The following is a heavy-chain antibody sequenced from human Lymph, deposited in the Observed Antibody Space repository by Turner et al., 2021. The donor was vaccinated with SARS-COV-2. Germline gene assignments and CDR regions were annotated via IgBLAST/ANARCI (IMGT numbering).Heavy chain of an antibody. D-gene: IGHD3-9*01. CDR2: ISGNNDNT. J-gene: IGHJ5*02. CDR3: ARSNVDWLFSPYWFDP. CDR1: GYTFTNYG. V-gene: IGHV1-18*01. Sequence: QVQLVQSGAEVKKPGASVKVPCKDSGYTFTNYGISWVRQAPGEGREWMGWISGNNDNTNYAQKLQGRVTMTTDTSTSTAYMELRSLRSDDTAVYYCARSNVDWLFSPYWFDPWGQGTLVIVSS.